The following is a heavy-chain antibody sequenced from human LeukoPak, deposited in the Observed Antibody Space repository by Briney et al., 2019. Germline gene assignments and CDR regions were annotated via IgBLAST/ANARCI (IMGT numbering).Heavy chain of an antibody. V-gene: IGHV4-39*07. CDR1: GGSISSSSYY. J-gene: IGHJ4*02. CDR2: IYYSGST. D-gene: IGHD3-22*01. CDR3: ARAKTYYYDSSGYYWGHYFDY. Sequence: SETLSLTCTVSGGSISSSSYYWGWIRQPPGKGLEWIGSIYYSGSTYYNPSLKSRVTISVDTSKNQFSLKLSSVTAADTAVYYCARAKTYYYDSSGYYWGHYFDYWGQGTLVTVSS.